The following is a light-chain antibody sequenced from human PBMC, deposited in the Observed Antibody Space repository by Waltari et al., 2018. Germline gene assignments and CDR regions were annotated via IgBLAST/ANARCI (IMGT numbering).Light chain of an antibody. CDR3: QQLNTYPLT. CDR2: AAF. J-gene: IGKJ5*01. V-gene: IGKV1-9*01. CDR1: QGISSY. Sequence: IQLTQSPSSLSASVGDRVTITCRASQGISSYLAWYQQKPGKAPNLLIYAAFTLQSGVPSRFSGSGAGTDFTLTISSLQPEDYATYYCQQLNTYPLTFGQGTRLEMK.